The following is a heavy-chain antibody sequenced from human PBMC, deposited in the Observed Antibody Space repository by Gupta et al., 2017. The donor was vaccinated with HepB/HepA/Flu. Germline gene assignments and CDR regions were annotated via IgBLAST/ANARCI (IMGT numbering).Heavy chain of an antibody. CDR1: GFTFSSYA. J-gene: IGHJ4*02. CDR3: AKDRRGSSGYGFDY. V-gene: IGHV3-23*01. D-gene: IGHD3-22*01. Sequence: EVQLLESGGGLVQPGGSLRLSCAASGFTFSSYAMNWVRQAPGKGLEWVSDISGSGGSTYYADSVKGRFTISRDNSKNTLYLQMNSLRVEDTAVYYCAKDRRGSSGYGFDYWGQGTLVTVSS. CDR2: ISGSGGST.